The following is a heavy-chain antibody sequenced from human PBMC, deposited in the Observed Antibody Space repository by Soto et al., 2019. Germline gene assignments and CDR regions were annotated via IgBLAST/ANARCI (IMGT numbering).Heavy chain of an antibody. Sequence: QVQLVESGGGVVQPGRSLRLSCAASGFTFSSYGMHWVRQAPGKGLEWVAVIWYDGSNKYYVDSVKGRFTISRDNSKNTVYLQMNSLRAEDTAVYYCARDPVTTNYYSYYMDVWGKGTTVTVSS. J-gene: IGHJ6*03. V-gene: IGHV3-33*01. CDR1: GFTFSSYG. CDR2: IWYDGSNK. CDR3: ARDPVTTNYYSYYMDV. D-gene: IGHD4-4*01.